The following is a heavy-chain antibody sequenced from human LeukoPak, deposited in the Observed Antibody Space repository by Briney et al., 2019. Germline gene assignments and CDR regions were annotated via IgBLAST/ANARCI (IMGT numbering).Heavy chain of an antibody. CDR3: ARVGRYYYGSGRRHWFDP. J-gene: IGHJ5*02. V-gene: IGHV4-34*01. CDR1: GGSFSGYY. D-gene: IGHD3-10*01. Sequence: SSETLSLTCAVYGGSFSGYYWSWIRQPPGEGVEWIGEINHSGSTNYNPSLKSRVTISVDTSKNQFSLKLSSVTAADTAVYYCARVGRYYYGSGRRHWFDPWGQGTLVTVSS. CDR2: INHSGST.